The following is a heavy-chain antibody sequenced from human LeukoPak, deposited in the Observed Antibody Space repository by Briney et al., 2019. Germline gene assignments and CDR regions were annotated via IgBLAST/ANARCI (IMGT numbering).Heavy chain of an antibody. Sequence: GGSLRLSCAASGFTFSSYEMNWVRQAPGKGLEWVSYMTTSGTTINYADSVKGRFTISRDNAKNSLYMQMNSLRAEDTAVYYCARLARDGYKWSALDVWGQGTMVTVSS. CDR2: MTTSGTTI. CDR3: ARLARDGYKWSALDV. J-gene: IGHJ3*01. V-gene: IGHV3-48*03. CDR1: GFTFSSYE. D-gene: IGHD5-24*01.